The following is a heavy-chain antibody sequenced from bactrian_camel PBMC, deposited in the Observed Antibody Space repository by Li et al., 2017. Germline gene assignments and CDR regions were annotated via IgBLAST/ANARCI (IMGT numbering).Heavy chain of an antibody. CDR3: ATDRLDIATIGEFGY. Sequence: HVQLVESGGGLVQPGGSLRLSCAASGFTFSSYWMYWVRQAPGKGLEWVSAINSGGGTTYYADSVKGRFTISRDNAKNTVYLQMDSLKSEDTALYYCATDRLDIATIGEFGYWGQGTQVTVS. J-gene: IGHJ6*01. D-gene: IGHD4*01. CDR1: GFTFSSYW. CDR2: INSGGGTT. V-gene: IGHV3S1*01.